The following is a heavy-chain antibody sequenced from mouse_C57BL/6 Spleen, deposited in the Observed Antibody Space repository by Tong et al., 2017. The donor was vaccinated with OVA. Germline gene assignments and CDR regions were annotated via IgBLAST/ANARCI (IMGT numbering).Heavy chain of an antibody. CDR2: ISSGGSYT. V-gene: IGHV5-6*01. J-gene: IGHJ3*01. CDR1: GFTFSSYG. CDR3: ARTFITTVVAFAY. D-gene: IGHD1-1*01. Sequence: EVQLQESGGGLVKPGGSLKLSCAASGFTFSSYGTSWVRQTPDKRLEWVATISSGGSYTYYPDSVKGRFTISRDNAKNNLYLQMSSLKSEDTAMYYCARTFITTVVAFAYWGQGTLVTVSA.